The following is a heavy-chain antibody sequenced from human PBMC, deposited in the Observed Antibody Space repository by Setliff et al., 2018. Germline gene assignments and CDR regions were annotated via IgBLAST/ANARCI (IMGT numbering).Heavy chain of an antibody. Sequence: PSETLSLSCASSGFTFGGSAMHWVRQAPGKGLEWVAVIWYDGNNKYYRDSVRGRFTISRDNSKNTLYLQMSSLRAEDTAIYYCARDTSGRDALDVWGQGTTVTVSS. CDR1: GFTFGGSA. CDR3: ARDTSGRDALDV. D-gene: IGHD3-10*01. J-gene: IGHJ3*01. CDR2: IWYDGNNK. V-gene: IGHV3-33*01.